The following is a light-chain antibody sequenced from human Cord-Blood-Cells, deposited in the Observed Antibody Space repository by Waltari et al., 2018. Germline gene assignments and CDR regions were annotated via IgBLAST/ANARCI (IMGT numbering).Light chain of an antibody. CDR1: SSDVGGSNY. V-gene: IGLV2-11*01. J-gene: IGLJ2*01. Sequence: QSALTQPRSVSGSPGQSVTISCTGTSSDVGGSNYVSWYQQHPGKAPKLMIYDVSKRPSGVPDHFSGSKSGNTASLTISGLQAEDEADYYCCSYAGSYTYVVFGGGTKLTVL. CDR2: DVS. CDR3: CSYAGSYTYVV.